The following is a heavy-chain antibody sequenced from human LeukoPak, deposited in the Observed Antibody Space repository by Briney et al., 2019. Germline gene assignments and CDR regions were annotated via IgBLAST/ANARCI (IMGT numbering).Heavy chain of an antibody. CDR1: GFTFSSYA. D-gene: IGHD2-8*01. Sequence: GRSLRLSCVASGFTFSSYAMHWVRQAPGKGLEWVAVISYDGSNKYYADSVKGRFTISRDNSKNTLYLQMNSLRAEDTAVYYCASHCTNGVCYTLPEGGMDVWGQGTTVTVSS. J-gene: IGHJ6*02. V-gene: IGHV3-30-3*01. CDR3: ASHCTNGVCYTLPEGGMDV. CDR2: ISYDGSNK.